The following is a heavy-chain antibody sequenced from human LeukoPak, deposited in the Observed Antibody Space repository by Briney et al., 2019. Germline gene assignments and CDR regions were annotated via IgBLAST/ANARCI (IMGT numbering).Heavy chain of an antibody. CDR3: ARAVSGRFDY. Sequence: SETLSLTCTVSGDSISGYYWSWIRQPPGKGLEWTGYIYYSGSTNYNPSLKSRVTISVDTSKNQFSLKLSSVTAADTAMYYCARAVSGRFDYWGQGTLVTVSS. V-gene: IGHV4-59*08. CDR2: IYYSGST. D-gene: IGHD6-19*01. J-gene: IGHJ4*02. CDR1: GDSISGYY.